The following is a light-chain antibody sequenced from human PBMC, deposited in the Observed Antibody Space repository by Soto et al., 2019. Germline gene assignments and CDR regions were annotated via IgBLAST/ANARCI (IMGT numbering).Light chain of an antibody. CDR1: SGDIGGYDY. CDR3: GSYTSSITLAV. Sequence: QSVLTQPASVSGSPGQSITISCTGTSGDIGGYDYVSWYQQHPGKAPKLMIYDVSNRPSGVPNRFSGSKSGNTASLTISGLQDEDVAVYYCGSYTSSITLAVLGPANNVT. CDR2: DVS. J-gene: IGLJ1*01. V-gene: IGLV2-14*01.